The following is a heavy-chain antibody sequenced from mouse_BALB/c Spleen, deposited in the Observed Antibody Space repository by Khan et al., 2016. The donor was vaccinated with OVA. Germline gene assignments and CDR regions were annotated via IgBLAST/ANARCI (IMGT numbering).Heavy chain of an antibody. CDR1: GYPFTKNG. J-gene: IGHJ4*01. Sequence: QIQLVQSGPELKNPGETVRISCKASGYPFTKNGMNWVKQTPGKGLKWMGWINTYTGEPAYVDDFKGRFAFSLETSASTAYLQISNLKNEDTATYFCARVGYSGTMDYWGQGTSVTVSS. CDR3: ARVGYSGTMDY. D-gene: IGHD2-3*01. CDR2: INTYTGEP. V-gene: IGHV9-3-1*01.